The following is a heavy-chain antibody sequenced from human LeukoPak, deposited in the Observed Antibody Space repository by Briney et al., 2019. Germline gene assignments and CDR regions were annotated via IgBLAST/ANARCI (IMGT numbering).Heavy chain of an antibody. D-gene: IGHD2-21*01. Sequence: ASVKVSCKASGYTFTSYYMHWVRQAPGQGLEWMGIVNPSGGSTSYAQKFQGRVTMTRDTSTSTVYMELSSLTSEDTAVHYCAREGQYPIPFDYWGQGTLVTVSS. CDR2: VNPSGGST. CDR3: AREGQYPIPFDY. J-gene: IGHJ4*02. CDR1: GYTFTSYY. V-gene: IGHV1-46*01.